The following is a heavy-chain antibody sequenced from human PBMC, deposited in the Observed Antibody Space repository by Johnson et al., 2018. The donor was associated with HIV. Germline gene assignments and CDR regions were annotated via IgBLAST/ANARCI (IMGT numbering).Heavy chain of an antibody. D-gene: IGHD2-15*01. CDR2: IKQDGSEK. CDR3: ARAQPDIVVVVAASDAFDI. V-gene: IGHV3-7*01. J-gene: IGHJ3*02. CDR1: RFTFSSYW. Sequence: VQLVESGGGLVQPGGSLRLSCAASRFTFSSYWMHWVRQAPGKGLEWVGNIKQDGSEKYYVDSVKGRFTISSDNAKNSLYLQMNSLRAEDTAVYYCARAQPDIVVVVAASDAFDIWGQGTMVTVSS.